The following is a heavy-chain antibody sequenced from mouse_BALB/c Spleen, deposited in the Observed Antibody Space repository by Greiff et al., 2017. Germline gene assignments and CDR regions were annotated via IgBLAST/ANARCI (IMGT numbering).Heavy chain of an antibody. CDR3: AKIHYYGDGAMDD. CDR1: GFTFSSYG. Sequence: EVMLVESGGGLVQPGGSLKLSCAASGFTFSSYGMSWVRQTPDKRLELVATINSNGGSTYYPDSVKGRFTISRDNAKNTLYLQMSSLKSEDTAMYYCAKIHYYGDGAMDDWGQGTSVTVSS. V-gene: IGHV5-6-3*01. J-gene: IGHJ4*01. D-gene: IGHD1-2*01. CDR2: INSNGGST.